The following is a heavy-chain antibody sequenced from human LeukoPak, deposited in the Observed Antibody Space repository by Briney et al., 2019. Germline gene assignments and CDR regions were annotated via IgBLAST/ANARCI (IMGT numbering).Heavy chain of an antibody. CDR1: GYTFTTYY. Sequence: ASVKVSCKASGYTFTTYYIHWVRQAPGQGLEWMGIIIPSGGSTSYAHKFQGRVTMTRDTSTSTVYMELSSLRSEDTAVYYCARDGYTYGFDYWGQGTLVTVSS. J-gene: IGHJ4*02. CDR2: IIPSGGST. D-gene: IGHD5-18*01. CDR3: ARDGYTYGFDY. V-gene: IGHV1-46*01.